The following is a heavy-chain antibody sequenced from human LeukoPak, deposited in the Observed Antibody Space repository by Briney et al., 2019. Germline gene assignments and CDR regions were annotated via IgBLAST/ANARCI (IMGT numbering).Heavy chain of an antibody. J-gene: IGHJ6*02. D-gene: IGHD6-13*01. V-gene: IGHV1-69*04. CDR3: ARATDPSSWYSAYGMDV. CDR1: GGTFSSYA. Sequence: SVKVSCQASGGTFSSYAISWVRQAPGQGLEWMGRIIPILGIANYAQKFQGRVTITADKSTSTAYMELSSLRSEDTAVYYCARATDPSSWYSAYGMDVWGQGTTVTVSS. CDR2: IIPILGIA.